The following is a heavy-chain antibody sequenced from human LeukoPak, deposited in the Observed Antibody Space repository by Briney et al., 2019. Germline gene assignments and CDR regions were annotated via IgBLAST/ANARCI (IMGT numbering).Heavy chain of an antibody. D-gene: IGHD1-14*01. CDR1: GYTFTSYY. Sequence: ASVKVSCKASGYTFTSYYMHWVRQAPGQGLEWMGIINPSGGSTSYAQKFQGRVTMTRDTSTSTVYMELSSLRSEDTAVYYCARDNLPLTYYRNAFDIWGQGTMVTVSS. CDR2: INPSGGST. J-gene: IGHJ3*02. V-gene: IGHV1-46*01. CDR3: ARDNLPLTYYRNAFDI.